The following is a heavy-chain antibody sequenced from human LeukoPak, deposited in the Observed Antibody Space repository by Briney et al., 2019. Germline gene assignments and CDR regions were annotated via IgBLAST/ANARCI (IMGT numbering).Heavy chain of an antibody. CDR3: ARGEYDSSGYYV. J-gene: IGHJ4*02. V-gene: IGHV3-53*01. Sequence: GGSLRLSCAASGFTVSSNYMSWVRQAPGKGLEWVSVIYSGGSTYYVDSVKGRFTISRDNSKNTLYLQMNSLRAEDTAVYYCARGEYDSSGYYVWGQGTLVTVSS. D-gene: IGHD3-22*01. CDR2: IYSGGST. CDR1: GFTVSSNY.